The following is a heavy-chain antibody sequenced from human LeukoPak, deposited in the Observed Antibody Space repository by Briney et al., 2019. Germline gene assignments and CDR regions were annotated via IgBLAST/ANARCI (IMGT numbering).Heavy chain of an antibody. CDR1: GYSFTSNH. V-gene: IGHV1-46*01. CDR3: ARDQEGFDY. Sequence: ASVKVSCKVSGYSFTSNHIHWVRQAPGQGLEWMGMIYPRDGSTSYAQRFQDRVTVTRDTSTSTVHMELSGLRSEDTAVYYCARDQEGFDYWGQGTLVTVSS. CDR2: IYPRDGST. J-gene: IGHJ4*02.